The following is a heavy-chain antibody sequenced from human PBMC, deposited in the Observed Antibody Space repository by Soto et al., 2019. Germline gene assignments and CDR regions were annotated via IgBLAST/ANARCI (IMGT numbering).Heavy chain of an antibody. V-gene: IGHV1-18*01. J-gene: IGHJ6*03. D-gene: IGHD2-15*01. CDR3: ARDSEEKWWYPGTCLDA. Sequence: ASVKVSCKASGYTFTSYGISWVRQAPGQGLEWMGWISAYNGNTNYAQKLQGRVTMTTDTSTSTAYMELRSLRSDDTAVYYCARDSEEKWWYPGTCLDAWCKGTTVTVSS. CDR2: ISAYNGNT. CDR1: GYTFTSYG.